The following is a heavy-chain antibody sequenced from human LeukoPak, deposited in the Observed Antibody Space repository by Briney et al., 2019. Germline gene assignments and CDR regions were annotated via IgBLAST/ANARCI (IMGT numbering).Heavy chain of an antibody. Sequence: GGSLRLSCAASGFPFSSHWLSWFRQSPGKGLEWVSSISSSSSYIYYADSVKGRFTISRDNAKNSLYLQMNSLRAEDTAVYYCARVPEDAFDIWGQGTMVTVSS. D-gene: IGHD1-14*01. CDR1: GFPFSSHW. J-gene: IGHJ3*02. CDR3: ARVPEDAFDI. CDR2: ISSSSSYI. V-gene: IGHV3-21*01.